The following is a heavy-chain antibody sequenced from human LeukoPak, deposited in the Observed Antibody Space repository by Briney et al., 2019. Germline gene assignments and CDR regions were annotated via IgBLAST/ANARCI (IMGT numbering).Heavy chain of an antibody. J-gene: IGHJ4*02. D-gene: IGHD2/OR15-2a*01. CDR3: AREIVLDY. V-gene: IGHV3-9*01. CDR1: GFTFDDYA. CDR2: ISWNSGSI. Sequence: GRSLRLSCAASGFTFDDYAMHWVRQAPGKGLEWVSGISWNSGSIGYADSVKGRFTISRDNAKNSLYLQMNSLRVEDTAVYYCAREIVLDYWGQGTLVTVSS.